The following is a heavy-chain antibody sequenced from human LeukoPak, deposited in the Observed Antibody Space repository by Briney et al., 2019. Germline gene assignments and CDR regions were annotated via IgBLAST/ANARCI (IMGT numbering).Heavy chain of an antibody. D-gene: IGHD3-10*01. CDR1: GGSFRGSY. Sequence: SVTLSLTCAVYGGSFRGSYWGWIRQPPGKGGGWIGEINHSGSITTNPSLTSRVTISVDTSKNQFSLKLSSVTAADTAVYYCARAIQPMRYYYGSGRMDRVGPYGMDVWGKGTTVTVSS. V-gene: IGHV4-34*01. CDR3: ARAIQPMRYYYGSGRMDRVGPYGMDV. CDR2: INHSGSI. J-gene: IGHJ6*04.